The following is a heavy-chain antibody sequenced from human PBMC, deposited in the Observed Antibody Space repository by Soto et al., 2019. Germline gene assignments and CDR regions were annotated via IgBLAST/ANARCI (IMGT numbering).Heavy chain of an antibody. CDR1: GFTFSSYA. J-gene: IGHJ5*02. CDR3: AKMGVVVAATRYNWFDP. CDR2: ISGSGGST. D-gene: IGHD2-15*01. V-gene: IGHV3-23*01. Sequence: GGSLRLSCAASGFTFSSYAMSWVRQAPGKGLEWVSAISGSGGSTYYADSVKGRFTISRDNSKNTLYLQMNSLRAEDTAVYYCAKMGVVVAATRYNWFDPWGQGTLVTAPQ.